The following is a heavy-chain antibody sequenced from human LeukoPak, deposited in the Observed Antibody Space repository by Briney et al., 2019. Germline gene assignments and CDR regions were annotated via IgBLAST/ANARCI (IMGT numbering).Heavy chain of an antibody. CDR1: GGSISSHY. Sequence: SETLSLTCTVSGGSISSHYWSWIRQPPGKGLEWIGYICYSGSTNYNPSLKSRVTISVDTSKNQFSLKLSSVTAADTAVYYCARVMGYGSGSYYPRFDPWGQGTLVTVSS. V-gene: IGHV4-59*11. D-gene: IGHD3-10*01. CDR2: ICYSGST. J-gene: IGHJ5*02. CDR3: ARVMGYGSGSYYPRFDP.